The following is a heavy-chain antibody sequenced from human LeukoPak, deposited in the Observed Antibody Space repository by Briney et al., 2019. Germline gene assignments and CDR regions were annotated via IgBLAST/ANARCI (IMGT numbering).Heavy chain of an antibody. CDR3: ATVPKRWLQLPHFDY. CDR1: GYTFTSYY. J-gene: IGHJ4*02. V-gene: IGHV1-46*01. Sequence: ASVKVSCKASGYTFTSYYMHWVRQAPGQGLEWMGIINPSGGSTSYAQKFQGRVTMTRDTSTSTVYMELSSLRSEDTAVYYCATVPKRWLQLPHFDYWGQGTLVTVSS. CDR2: INPSGGST. D-gene: IGHD5-24*01.